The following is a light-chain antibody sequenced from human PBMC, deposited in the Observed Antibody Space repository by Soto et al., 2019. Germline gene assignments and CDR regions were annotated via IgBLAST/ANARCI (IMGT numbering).Light chain of an antibody. J-gene: IGKJ2*01. Sequence: DLRMTQSPSTLSASVGDRVTITCRASQTVTGWVAWYQQKPGKSPNLLIYKISTLQGGVPSRFSGSGSGTEFTLTISSLQPDDFASYFCLQYYRYPFTFGQGTKVETK. CDR2: KIS. V-gene: IGKV1-5*01. CDR3: LQYYRYPFT. CDR1: QTVTGW.